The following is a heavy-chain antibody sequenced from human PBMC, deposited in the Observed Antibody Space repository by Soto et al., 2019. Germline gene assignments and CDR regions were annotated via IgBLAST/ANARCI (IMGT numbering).Heavy chain of an antibody. CDR3: VAGQYFFDY. V-gene: IGHV3-30*03. Sequence: ESGGGVVQPGRSLRLSCAASGFSFSSYGMQWVRQAPGKGLEWVAVISYDGSNKYYADSVKDRFTISRDNSKKTLYLQMNSLRADDTAVHYCVAGQYFFDYCGQGTLVTVSS. J-gene: IGHJ4*02. CDR2: ISYDGSNK. CDR1: GFSFSSYG. D-gene: IGHD6-19*01.